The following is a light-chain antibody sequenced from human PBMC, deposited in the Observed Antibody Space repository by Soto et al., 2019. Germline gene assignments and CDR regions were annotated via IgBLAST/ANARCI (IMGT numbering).Light chain of an antibody. V-gene: IGLV1-44*01. CDR3: ISYTGSSTSYV. CDR2: IND. J-gene: IGLJ1*01. CDR1: SSNIGDNP. Sequence: QSVLTQPPSASGTPGQRVTISCSGSSSNIGDNPVNWYQQVPGAAPKLLIYINDQRPSGVPDRFSGSKSGTSASLAISGLQPEDEADYYCISYTGSSTSYVFGSGTKVTVL.